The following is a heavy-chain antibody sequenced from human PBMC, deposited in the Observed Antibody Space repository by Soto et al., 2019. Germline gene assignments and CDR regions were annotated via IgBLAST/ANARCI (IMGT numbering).Heavy chain of an antibody. V-gene: IGHV3-30*01. Sequence: QEQLVESGGGVVQPGKSLRLSCAASGFTYRSSVMHWVRQAPGKGLEWIAGISSDGTATHYADSVRGRFTISRDNSKNTLYLEMNSLGADDTYLYYCAGEDHCSGRAGTFRLWGQGTLVTVSS. D-gene: IGHD2-15*01. J-gene: IGHJ1*01. CDR1: GFTYRSSV. CDR3: AGEDHCSGRAGTFRL. CDR2: ISSDGTAT.